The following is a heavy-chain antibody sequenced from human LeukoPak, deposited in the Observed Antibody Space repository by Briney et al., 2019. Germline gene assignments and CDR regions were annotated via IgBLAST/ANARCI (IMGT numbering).Heavy chain of an antibody. Sequence: PGGSLRLSCAASGFTFSSYAMSWVRQAPGMGLEWVSAISGNSGNTHYADSVKGRFTISRDNSKNTLYLQMKSLRAEDTAVYYCAKGGGYEAQYYYYYLDVWGKGTTVTISS. CDR3: AKGGGYEAQYYYYYLDV. V-gene: IGHV3-23*01. CDR2: ISGNSGNT. D-gene: IGHD5-12*01. CDR1: GFTFSSYA. J-gene: IGHJ6*03.